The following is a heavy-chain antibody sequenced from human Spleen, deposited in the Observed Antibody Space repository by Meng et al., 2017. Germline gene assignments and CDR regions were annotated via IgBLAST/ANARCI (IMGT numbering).Heavy chain of an antibody. D-gene: IGHD3-22*01. J-gene: IGHJ4*02. CDR1: GLTFSHYW. Sequence: GGSLRLSCAASGLTFSHYWMHWFRQAPGKGLEWVSSISGSGDNTYYADSVKGRVTISRDNSKNTLYLQMNSLRGEDTAVYYCAKASVYYYDRSGYYYFDYWGQGVLVTVSS. V-gene: IGHV3-23*01. CDR2: ISGSGDNT. CDR3: AKASVYYYDRSGYYYFDY.